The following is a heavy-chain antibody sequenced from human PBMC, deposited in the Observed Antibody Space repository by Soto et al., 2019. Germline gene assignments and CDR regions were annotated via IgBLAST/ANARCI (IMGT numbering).Heavy chain of an antibody. CDR2: VYHSGGS. CDR3: GRVVEGATRHTDSDS. Sequence: SETLSLTCAVSGVSIHNSHSFWGWIRQPPGKGLEFIGSVYHSGGSYYNPSLKGRVTISVDKSNNQISLRVNSVTAADTAVYYCGRVVEGATRHTDSDSWGQGMLVTVSS. CDR1: GVSIHNSHSF. J-gene: IGHJ5*02. V-gene: IGHV4-39*02. D-gene: IGHD2-15*01.